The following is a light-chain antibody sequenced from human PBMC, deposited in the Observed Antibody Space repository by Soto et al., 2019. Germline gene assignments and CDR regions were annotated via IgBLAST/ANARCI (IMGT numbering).Light chain of an antibody. V-gene: IGKV3-20*01. CDR1: QSVSSSY. J-gene: IGKJ5*01. CDR3: QQYDSSAEIT. Sequence: EIVLTQSPGTLSLSPGERATLACRASQSVSSSYLAWYQQTPGQAPRLLIYGASSRATGIPDRFSGSGSGTDFTLTISSLEPEDFAVYYCQQYDSSAEITFGQGTRLEIK. CDR2: GAS.